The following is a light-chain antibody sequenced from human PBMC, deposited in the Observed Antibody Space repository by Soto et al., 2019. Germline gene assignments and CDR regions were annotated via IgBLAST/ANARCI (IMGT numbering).Light chain of an antibody. CDR3: RQSGSSPRT. J-gene: IGKJ2*01. Sequence: EIVLTQSPGTLSLSPGERATLSCRASQSVRNVYLAWYQQKPGQAPRLLIYDASNRATGIPDRFSGSGSGTDFTVTINRREPEDFAVYYCRQSGSSPRTFGQGTKLQIK. CDR1: QSVRNVY. V-gene: IGKV3-20*01. CDR2: DAS.